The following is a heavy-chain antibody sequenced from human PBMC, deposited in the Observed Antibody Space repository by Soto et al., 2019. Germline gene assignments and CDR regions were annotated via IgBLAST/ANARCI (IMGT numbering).Heavy chain of an antibody. CDR2: INAGNGNT. J-gene: IGHJ4*02. Sequence: GASVKVSCKASGYTFTRYAINWVRQAPGQRLEWMGWINAGNGNTEYAQNLQGRVTITRDTSASTAYMELSSLRSEDTAVYYCARYDYVWGTYRLDYWGQGNLVTVSS. CDR3: ARYDYVWGTYRLDY. CDR1: GYTFTRYA. V-gene: IGHV1-3*01. D-gene: IGHD3-16*02.